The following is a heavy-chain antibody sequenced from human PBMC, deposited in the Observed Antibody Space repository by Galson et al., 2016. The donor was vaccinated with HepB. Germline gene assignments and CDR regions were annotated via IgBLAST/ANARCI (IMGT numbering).Heavy chain of an antibody. CDR2: IYFSGSS. CDR1: SGSINTTYSY. V-gene: IGHV4-39*07. J-gene: IGHJ2*01. D-gene: IGHD5-24*01. CDR3: ARVRRVQFRDGYKKQNWYFDL. Sequence: ETLSLTCTVSSGSINTTYSYWGWIRQPPGKGLDWIGTIYFSGSSYYNPSLRSRVTISVDTSKNQFSLKLSSVTAADMAVYYCARVRRVQFRDGYKKQNWYFDLWGRGTLVTVSS.